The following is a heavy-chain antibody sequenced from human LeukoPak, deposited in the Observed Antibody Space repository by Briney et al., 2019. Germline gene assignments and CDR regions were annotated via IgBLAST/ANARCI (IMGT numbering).Heavy chain of an antibody. CDR1: GFRFSDFT. Sequence: GGSLRLSCAASGFRFSDFTMTWVRQAPGKGPEWVSAISGSGGSTYYADSVKGRFTISRDNSKNTLYLQMNSLRAEDTAVYYCAKDQYYDSSGYYTFIPWDYWGQGTLVTVSS. CDR3: AKDQYYDSSGYYTFIPWDY. CDR2: ISGSGGST. V-gene: IGHV3-23*01. J-gene: IGHJ4*02. D-gene: IGHD3-22*01.